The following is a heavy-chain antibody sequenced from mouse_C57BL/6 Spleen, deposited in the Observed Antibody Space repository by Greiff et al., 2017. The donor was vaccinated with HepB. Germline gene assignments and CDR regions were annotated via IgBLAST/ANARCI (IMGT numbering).Heavy chain of an antibody. D-gene: IGHD1-1*01. J-gene: IGHJ2*01. CDR3: ARSIITTVVAYYFDY. V-gene: IGHV1-52*01. CDR2: IDPSDSET. Sequence: QVQLQQPGAELVRPGSSVKLSCKASGYTFTSYWMHWVKQRPIQGLEWIGNIDPSDSETHYNQKFKDKATLTVDKSSSTAYMQLSSLTSEDSAVYYCARSIITTVVAYYFDYWGQGTTLTVSS. CDR1: GYTFTSYW.